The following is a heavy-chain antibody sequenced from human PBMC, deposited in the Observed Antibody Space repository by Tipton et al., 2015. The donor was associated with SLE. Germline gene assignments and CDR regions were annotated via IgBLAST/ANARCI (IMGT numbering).Heavy chain of an antibody. V-gene: IGHV4-31*03. Sequence: TLSLTCTVSGDSLSIVGYYWTWIRQRPGKGLEWIGSIYYNGNTYYNPSLKSRVSFSIDTSKHQFSLKLNSVTAADTAVYYCARATLGIVVVFDSWGQGTLVTVSS. J-gene: IGHJ4*02. CDR2: IYYNGNT. D-gene: IGHD3-22*01. CDR3: ARATLGIVVVFDS. CDR1: GDSLSIVGYY.